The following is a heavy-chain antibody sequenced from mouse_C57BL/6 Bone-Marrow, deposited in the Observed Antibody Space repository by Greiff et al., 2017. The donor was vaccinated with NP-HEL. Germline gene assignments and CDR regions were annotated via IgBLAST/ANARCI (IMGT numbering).Heavy chain of an antibody. CDR3: ARERPVTTVAAMDY. Sequence: VQLQQPGAELVKPGASVKLSCKASGYTFTSYWMQWVKQRPGQGLEWIGEIDPSDSYTNYNQKFKGKATLTADTSSSTAYMQLSSLTSEDSAVYYCARERPVTTVAAMDYWGQGTSVTVSS. J-gene: IGHJ4*01. D-gene: IGHD1-1*01. CDR2: IDPSDSYT. V-gene: IGHV1-50*01. CDR1: GYTFTSYW.